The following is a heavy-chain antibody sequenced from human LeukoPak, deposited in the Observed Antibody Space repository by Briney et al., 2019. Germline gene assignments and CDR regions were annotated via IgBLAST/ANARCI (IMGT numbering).Heavy chain of an antibody. CDR3: ARVQYSSSWYSFHPYNWFDP. J-gene: IGHJ5*02. CDR1: GGSISSGDYY. CDR2: MYYSGST. Sequence: SQTLSLTCTVSGGSISSGDYYWSWIRQHPGKGLEWIGYMYYSGSTYYNPSLKSRVTISVDTSKNQFSLKLSSVTAADTAVYYCARVQYSSSWYSFHPYNWFDPWGQGTLVTVSS. D-gene: IGHD6-13*01. V-gene: IGHV4-31*03.